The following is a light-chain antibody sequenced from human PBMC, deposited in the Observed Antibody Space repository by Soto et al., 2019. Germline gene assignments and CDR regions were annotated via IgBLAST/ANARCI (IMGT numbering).Light chain of an antibody. CDR1: QRLLHSNGNNY. CDR2: LGS. V-gene: IGKV2-28*01. J-gene: IGKJ1*01. CDR3: MQSLQTPRT. Sequence: DLVMTQSPLSLPVTPGEAASISCRSSQRLLHSNGNNYLDWYLQKPGQSPQLLIYLGSNRASGVPDRFSGSGSGTDFTLKISRVEAEDVGVYYCMQSLQTPRTFGQGTKVEIK.